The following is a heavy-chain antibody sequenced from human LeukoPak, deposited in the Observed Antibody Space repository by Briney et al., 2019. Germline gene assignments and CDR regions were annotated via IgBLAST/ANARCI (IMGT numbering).Heavy chain of an antibody. V-gene: IGHV1-18*01. CDR1: GYTFTGYS. Sequence: ASVKVSCKASGYTFTGYSISWVRQAPGQGLEWMGWISAYNGNTNYAQKLQGRVTMTTDTSTSTAYMELRSLRSDDTAVYYCARLSRWDFWSGYPDYWGQGTLVTVSS. J-gene: IGHJ4*02. CDR3: ARLSRWDFWSGYPDY. CDR2: ISAYNGNT. D-gene: IGHD3-3*01.